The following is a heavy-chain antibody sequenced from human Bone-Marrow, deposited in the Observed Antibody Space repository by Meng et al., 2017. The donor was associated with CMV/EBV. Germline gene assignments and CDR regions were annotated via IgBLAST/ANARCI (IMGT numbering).Heavy chain of an antibody. CDR1: GFTFSNFA. Sequence: GESLKISCAASGFTFSNFAMHWVRQAPGKGLEWVTVISYDGSNKYYADSVKGRFTISRDNAKNSLYLQMNSLRAEDTAVYYCARDAGINWGRGTLVTVSS. J-gene: IGHJ4*02. CDR2: ISYDGSNK. V-gene: IGHV3-30*04. CDR3: ARDAGIN. D-gene: IGHD3-10*01.